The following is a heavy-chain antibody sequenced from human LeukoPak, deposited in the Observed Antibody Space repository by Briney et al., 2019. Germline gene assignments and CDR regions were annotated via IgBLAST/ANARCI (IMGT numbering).Heavy chain of an antibody. Sequence: GGSLRLSCAASGFTFSDYYISWIRQAPGKGLEWVSDISPSGDIISYADSVKGRFIISRDYAKESLHLQMNSLRVEDPAVYYCARETVAGTFDYWGQGTQVTVSS. CDR2: ISPSGDII. V-gene: IGHV3-11*01. CDR3: ARETVAGTFDY. CDR1: GFTFSDYY. D-gene: IGHD6-19*01. J-gene: IGHJ4*02.